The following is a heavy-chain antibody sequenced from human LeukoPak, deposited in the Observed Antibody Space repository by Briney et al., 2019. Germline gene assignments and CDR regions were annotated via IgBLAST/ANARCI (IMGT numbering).Heavy chain of an antibody. CDR3: ARDGLIGSSCLGY. CDR1: GFTFSSCG. V-gene: IGHV3-33*01. D-gene: IGHD6-13*01. J-gene: IGHJ4*02. Sequence: GGSLRLSCAASGFTFSSCGMHWVRQAPGKGLEWVAVIWYDGSNKYYADSVKGRFTISRDNSKNTLYLQMNSLRAEDTAVYYCARDGLIGSSCLGYWGQGTLVTVSS. CDR2: IWYDGSNK.